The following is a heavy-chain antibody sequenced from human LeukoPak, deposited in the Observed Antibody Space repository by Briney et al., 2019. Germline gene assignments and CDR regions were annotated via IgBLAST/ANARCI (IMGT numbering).Heavy chain of an antibody. D-gene: IGHD6-6*01. V-gene: IGHV3-23*01. CDR3: ANYRSSSSHY. Sequence: GGSLRISCAPSGFTLSTYGMTWVRQAPGKGLEWVSGISGSGDNTYYADSVKGRFTVSRDIPKNTLYLQMNSLRDEDTAIYYCANYRSSSSHYWGQGTLVTVSS. CDR2: ISGSGDNT. CDR1: GFTLSTYG. J-gene: IGHJ4*02.